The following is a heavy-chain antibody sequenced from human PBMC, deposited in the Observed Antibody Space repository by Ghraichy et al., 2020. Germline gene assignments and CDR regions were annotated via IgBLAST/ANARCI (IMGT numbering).Heavy chain of an antibody. CDR2: ISYKRST. CDR1: GDSVSSQF. J-gene: IGHJ4*02. Sequence: SETLSLTCTVSGDSVSSQFWSWIRLPPGKALEWIGYISYKRSTNYSPSLRSRATISVDPSKNQFFLDLSSVTAADAAVYYCARGGSGTYTDWGRGTLVTVSS. CDR3: ARGGSGTYTD. D-gene: IGHD3-10*01. V-gene: IGHV4-59*02.